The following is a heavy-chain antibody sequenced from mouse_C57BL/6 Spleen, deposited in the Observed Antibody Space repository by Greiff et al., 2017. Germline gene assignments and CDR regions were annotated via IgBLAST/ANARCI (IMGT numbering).Heavy chain of an antibody. CDR3: ARGGYDGAMDY. Sequence: QVQLKESGAELVKPGASVKISCKASGYAFSSYWMNWVKQRPGKGLEWIGQIYPGDGDTNYNGKFKGKATLTADKSSSTAYMQLSSLTSEDSAVYFCARGGYDGAMDYWGQGTSVTVSS. CDR2: IYPGDGDT. J-gene: IGHJ4*01. V-gene: IGHV1-80*01. D-gene: IGHD2-2*01. CDR1: GYAFSSYW.